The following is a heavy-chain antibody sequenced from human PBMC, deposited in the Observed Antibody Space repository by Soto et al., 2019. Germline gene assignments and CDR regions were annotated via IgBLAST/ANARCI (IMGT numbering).Heavy chain of an antibody. J-gene: IGHJ4*02. CDR1: GFSLRTRGVA. D-gene: IGHD5-12*01. CDR3: AHRPRGYAYYFDY. V-gene: IGHV2-5*02. CDR2: IYWDKDK. Sequence: QITLKESGPTLVKPTQTLTLTCTFSGFSLRTRGVAVGWFRQPPGKALEWLALIYWDKDKWYSPSLKSRLTIADDTSKNQVVLTMTNVDPVDTATYYCAHRPRGYAYYFDYWGQGILVTVSS.